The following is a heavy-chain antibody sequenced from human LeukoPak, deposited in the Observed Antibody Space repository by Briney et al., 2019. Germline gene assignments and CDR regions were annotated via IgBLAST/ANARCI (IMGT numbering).Heavy chain of an antibody. CDR3: ATAGGDGSRMGFDP. D-gene: IGHD2-15*01. CDR1: GFTFSRYW. Sequence: GGSLRLSCADSGFTFSRYWMHWVRQTPGKGLVWVSCISADGSVTRYADSVKGRFTISRDNTKSTLYLQMHSLRAEDTAVYYCATAGGDGSRMGFDPWGQGTLVTVSS. J-gene: IGHJ5*02. V-gene: IGHV3-74*01. CDR2: ISADGSVT.